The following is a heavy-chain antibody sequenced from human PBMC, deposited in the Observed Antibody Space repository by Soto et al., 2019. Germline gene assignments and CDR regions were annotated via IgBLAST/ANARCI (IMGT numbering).Heavy chain of an antibody. D-gene: IGHD6-13*01. CDR1: GHPIRSDKS. CDR2: VYHSGNT. J-gene: IGHJ4*02. CDR3: ARGERQQQRDY. Sequence: SETLSPTCAVAGHPIRSDKSWSCVRQPPGKGLEWIGEVYHSGNTNYNPSLKSRVIISVDKSKNQFSLKLSSVTDADTAMYYCARGERQQQRDYWGQGTLVTIS. V-gene: IGHV4-4*02.